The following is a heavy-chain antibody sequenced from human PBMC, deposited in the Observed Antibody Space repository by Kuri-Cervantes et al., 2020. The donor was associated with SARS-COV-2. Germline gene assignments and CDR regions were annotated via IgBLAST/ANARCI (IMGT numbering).Heavy chain of an antibody. V-gene: IGHV4-39*01. CDR3: AIICGVSCYSIRDY. CDR2: IYYSGST. J-gene: IGHJ4*02. D-gene: IGHD2-15*01. Sequence: SETLSLTCTVSGSSISSSSYYWGWIRQPPGKGLEWIGTIYYSGSTYYNPSLKSRVTISVDTSKNQFSLKLSSVTAADTAVYYCAIICGVSCYSIRDYWGQGALVTVSS. CDR1: GSSISSSSYY.